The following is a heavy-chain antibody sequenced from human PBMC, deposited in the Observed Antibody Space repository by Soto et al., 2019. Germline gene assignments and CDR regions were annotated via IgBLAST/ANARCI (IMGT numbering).Heavy chain of an antibody. CDR3: AKGSIAYSASVDN. CDR2: ISDRGGSS. Sequence: VQLLESGGGLVQPGGSLRLSCAASGFSFSSYAMVWVRQAPGKGLEWVSVISDRGGSSYFADSVTGRFTISRDNSKNVLSLEMNSLRAEDTAIYFCAKGSIAYSASVDNWGPGTLVLGSS. V-gene: IGHV3-23*01. J-gene: IGHJ4*02. D-gene: IGHD5-12*01. CDR1: GFSFSSYA.